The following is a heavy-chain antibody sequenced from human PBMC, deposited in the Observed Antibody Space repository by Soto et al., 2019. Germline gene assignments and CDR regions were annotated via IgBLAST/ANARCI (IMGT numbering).Heavy chain of an antibody. CDR3: ARDRGIQLWLRYFQH. Sequence: GGSLRLSCAASGFTFSSYAMHWVRQAPGKGLEWVAVISYDGSNKYYADSVKGRFTISRDNSKNTLYLQMNSLRAEDTAVYYCARDRGIQLWLRYFQHWGQGTLVTVSS. D-gene: IGHD5-18*01. CDR2: ISYDGSNK. CDR1: GFTFSSYA. J-gene: IGHJ1*01. V-gene: IGHV3-30-3*01.